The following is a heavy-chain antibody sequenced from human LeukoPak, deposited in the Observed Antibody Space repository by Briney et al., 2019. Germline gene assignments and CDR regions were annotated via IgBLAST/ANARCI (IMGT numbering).Heavy chain of an antibody. V-gene: IGHV3-23*01. J-gene: IGHJ4*02. CDR2: ISGSGGST. CDR1: GFTFSSYA. D-gene: IGHD3-10*01. CDR3: AKPYYYGSGSYPFDY. Sequence: GGSLRLSCAASGFTFSSYAMSWVRQAAGKGLEWVSAISGSGGSTYYADSVKGRFTISRDNSKNTLYLQMNSLRAEDTAVYYCAKPYYYGSGSYPFDYWGQGTLVTVSS.